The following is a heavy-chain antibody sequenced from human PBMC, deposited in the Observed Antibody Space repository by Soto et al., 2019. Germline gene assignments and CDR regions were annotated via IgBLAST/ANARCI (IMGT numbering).Heavy chain of an antibody. Sequence: AASMKVSCKASGNTVPNYAIHWGRPAPGQRLEWRGWINGGNGNTYYSEHFQGRVPFTRDTSAGTVYMQLSSLTSEDTAVYYCARDDSGFSGSHYIDYFNYWGQGALVTVSS. CDR2: INGGNGNT. J-gene: IGHJ4*02. V-gene: IGHV1-3*01. D-gene: IGHD1-26*01. CDR1: GNTVPNYA. CDR3: ARDDSGFSGSHYIDYFNY.